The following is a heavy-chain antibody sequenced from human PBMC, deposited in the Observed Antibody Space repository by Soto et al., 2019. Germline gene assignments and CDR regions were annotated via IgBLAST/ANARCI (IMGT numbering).Heavy chain of an antibody. J-gene: IGHJ4*02. CDR2: IWYDGSNK. Sequence: GGSLRLSCAASGFTFSSYGMHWVRQAPGKGLEWVAVIWYDGSNKYYADSVKGRFTISRDNSKNTLYLQMNSLRAEDTAVYYCARANLPYYFDYWGQGTLVTVSS. CDR1: GFTFSSYG. CDR3: ARANLPYYFDY. V-gene: IGHV3-33*01. D-gene: IGHD7-27*01.